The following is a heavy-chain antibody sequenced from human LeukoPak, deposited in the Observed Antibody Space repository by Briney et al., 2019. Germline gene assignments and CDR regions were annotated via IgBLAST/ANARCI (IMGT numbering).Heavy chain of an antibody. J-gene: IGHJ4*02. CDR3: ARGRSGLPGYFDY. CDR1: GGSFSGYY. Sequence: SETLSLTCAVYGGSFSGYYWSWIRQPPGKGLEWIGEINHSGSTNYNPSLKSRVTISVDTSKNQFSLKLSSVTAADTAVYYCARGRSGLPGYFDYWAREPWSPSPQ. V-gene: IGHV4-34*01. CDR2: INHSGST. D-gene: IGHD2-2*01.